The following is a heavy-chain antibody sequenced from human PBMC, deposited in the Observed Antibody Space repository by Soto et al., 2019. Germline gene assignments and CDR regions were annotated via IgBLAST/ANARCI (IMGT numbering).Heavy chain of an antibody. CDR3: ARVSSDSSGYAPFDY. V-gene: IGHV3-33*01. D-gene: IGHD3-22*01. CDR2: IWYDGSNK. J-gene: IGHJ4*02. CDR1: GFTFSSYG. Sequence: ESGGGVVQPGRSLRLSCAASGFTFSSYGMHWVRQAPGKGLEWVAVIWYDGSNKYYADSVKGRFTISRDNSKNTLYLQMNSLRAEDTAVYYCARVSSDSSGYAPFDYWGQGTLVTVSS.